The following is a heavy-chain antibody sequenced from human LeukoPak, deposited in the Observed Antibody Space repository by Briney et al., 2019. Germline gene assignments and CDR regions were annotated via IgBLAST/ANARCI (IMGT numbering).Heavy chain of an antibody. V-gene: IGHV3-23*01. CDR2: ISGSGGTT. D-gene: IGHD3-22*01. CDR1: GITFSSYG. CDR3: AKTNGYYSD. Sequence: GRSLRLSCAASGITFSSYGMNWVRQAPGKGLEWVSGISGSGGTTYYADSVKGRFTISRDNSKNSLSLQVSSLRAEDTAVYYCAKTNGYYSDWGRGTLVTVSS. J-gene: IGHJ4*02.